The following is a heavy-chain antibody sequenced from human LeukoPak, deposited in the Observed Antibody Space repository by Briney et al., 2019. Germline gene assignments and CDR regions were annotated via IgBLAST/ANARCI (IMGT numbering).Heavy chain of an antibody. CDR1: GGSISSSNW. V-gene: IGHV4-4*02. CDR3: ARPLSLGYCSGGSCYGRGAWFDR. CDR2: IYHSEST. Sequence: RTSETLSLTCAVSGGSISSSNWWSWVRQPPGKGLEWIGQIYHSESTNYNPSLKSRVTISVDKSKNQFSLKLRSVTAADTAVYYCARPLSLGYCSGGSCYGRGAWFDRWGQGTLVTVSS. J-gene: IGHJ5*02. D-gene: IGHD2-15*01.